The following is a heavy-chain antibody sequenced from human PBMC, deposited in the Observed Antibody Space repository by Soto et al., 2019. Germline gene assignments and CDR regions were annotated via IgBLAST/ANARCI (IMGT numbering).Heavy chain of an antibody. Sequence: EVQLVESGGGLIQPGGSLRLSCAVSGFTVSNNYMSWVRQAPGKGLEGVSVIYSGGYTAYGDSVKGRFTISRDNSKNTLSLQKKTRGAAATAVFFCARRPGGGGYWGQGTLVTVSS. CDR1: GFTVSNNY. V-gene: IGHV3-53*01. CDR3: ARRPGGGGY. D-gene: IGHD3-10*01. J-gene: IGHJ4*02. CDR2: IYSGGYT.